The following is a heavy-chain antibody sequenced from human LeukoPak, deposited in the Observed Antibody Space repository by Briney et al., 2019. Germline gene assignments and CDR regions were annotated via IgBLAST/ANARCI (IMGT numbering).Heavy chain of an antibody. CDR3: ARDGPDIVVVAPLDY. CDR1: GGSISSYY. CDR2: IYTSGST. V-gene: IGHV4-4*07. J-gene: IGHJ4*02. D-gene: IGHD2-15*01. Sequence: SETLSLTCTVSGGSISSYYWSWIRQPAGKGLESLGRIYTSGSTTYNPSLKSRVTMSVDTSKNQFSLKLSSVTAADTAVYYCARDGPDIVVVAPLDYWGQGTLVTVSS.